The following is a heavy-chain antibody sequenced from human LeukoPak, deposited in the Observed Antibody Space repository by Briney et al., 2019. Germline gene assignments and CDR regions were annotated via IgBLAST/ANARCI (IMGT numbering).Heavy chain of an antibody. J-gene: IGHJ4*02. Sequence: GGSLRLSCAASGFTFSSYSMNWVRQAPGKGLEWVSSISSSGSYINYADSVKGRFTISRDNAKNSLYLQMDSLRAEDTAVYYCAKKHRGYSGYAREWGQGTLVTVSS. CDR3: AKKHRGYSGYARE. CDR1: GFTFSSYS. CDR2: ISSSGSYI. D-gene: IGHD5-12*01. V-gene: IGHV3-21*01.